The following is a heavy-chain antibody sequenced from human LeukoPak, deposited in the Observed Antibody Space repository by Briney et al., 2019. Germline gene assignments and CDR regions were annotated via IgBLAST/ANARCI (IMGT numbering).Heavy chain of an antibody. CDR1: GFTFSSYW. V-gene: IGHV3-7*03. Sequence: GGSLRLSCAASGFTFSSYWMSWVRQAPGKGLEWVANIKQDGSEKYYVDSVKGRFTISRDNAKNSLYLQMSSLRAEDTAVYYCARVGYCSGGSCYVPFDYWGQGTLVPSPQ. CDR2: IKQDGSEK. J-gene: IGHJ4*02. CDR3: ARVGYCSGGSCYVPFDY. D-gene: IGHD2-15*01.